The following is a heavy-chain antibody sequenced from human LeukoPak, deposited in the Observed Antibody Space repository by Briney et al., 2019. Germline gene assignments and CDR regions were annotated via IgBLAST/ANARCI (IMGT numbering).Heavy chain of an antibody. J-gene: IGHJ4*02. D-gene: IGHD3-22*01. CDR1: GFTFSSYA. CDR2: ISYDGSNK. CDR3: ARRHDSSGYYYFDY. Sequence: GGSLRLSCAASGFTFSSYAMHWVRQAPGKGLEWVAVISYDGSNKYYADSVKGRFTISRDNSKNTLYLQMNSLRVEDTAVYYCARRHDSSGYYYFDYWGQGTLVTVSS. V-gene: IGHV3-30-3*01.